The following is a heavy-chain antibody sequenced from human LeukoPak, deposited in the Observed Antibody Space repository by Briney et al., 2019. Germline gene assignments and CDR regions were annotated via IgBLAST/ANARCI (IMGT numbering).Heavy chain of an antibody. D-gene: IGHD6-19*01. CDR2: IYTSGST. CDR3: ARDSPLRPAGY. J-gene: IGHJ4*02. Sequence: SETLSLTCTVSGGSISSGSYYWSWIRQPAGKGLEWIGRIYTSGSTNYNPSLKSRVTISVDTSKNQFSLKLSSVTAADTAVYYCARDSPLRPAGYWGQGTLVTVSS. V-gene: IGHV4-61*02. CDR1: GGSISSGSYY.